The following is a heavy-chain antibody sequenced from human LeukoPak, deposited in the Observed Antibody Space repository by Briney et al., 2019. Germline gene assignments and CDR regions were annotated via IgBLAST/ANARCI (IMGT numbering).Heavy chain of an antibody. Sequence: GGSLRLSCAASEFTFSSYNMNWVRQAPGKGLEWVSYISSSSSTIYYADSVKGRFTISRDNAKNSLYLQMNSLRAEDTAVYYCARGVAAAQLAHAFDIWGQGTMVTVSS. V-gene: IGHV3-48*04. CDR2: ISSSSSTI. J-gene: IGHJ3*02. D-gene: IGHD6-13*01. CDR3: ARGVAAAQLAHAFDI. CDR1: EFTFSSYN.